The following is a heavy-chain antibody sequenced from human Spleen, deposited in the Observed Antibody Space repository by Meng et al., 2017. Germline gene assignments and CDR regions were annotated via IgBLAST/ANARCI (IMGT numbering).Heavy chain of an antibody. Sequence: QVQLVYSGAEVKKTGASVKVSCRASGYTFTSSAIHWVRQAPGQRLEWMGWINAGNGNTKYSQKFQGRVTITRDTSASTAYMELSSLRSEDTAVYYCAREWNSDFDYWGQGTLVTVSS. CDR2: INAGNGNT. V-gene: IGHV1-3*01. CDR1: GYTFTSSA. D-gene: IGHD1-7*01. J-gene: IGHJ4*02. CDR3: AREWNSDFDY.